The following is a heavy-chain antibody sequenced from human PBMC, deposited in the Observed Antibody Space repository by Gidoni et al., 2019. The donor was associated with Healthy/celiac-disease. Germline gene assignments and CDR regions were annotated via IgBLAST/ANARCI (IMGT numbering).Heavy chain of an antibody. J-gene: IGHJ5*02. CDR3: AREGRVYCSSTSCLNNWFDP. D-gene: IGHD2-2*01. Sequence: FTFSSYGMHWVRQAPGKCLEWVAVILYDGSNKYYADSVKGRFTISRDNSKNTLYLQMNSLRAEDTAVYYCAREGRVYCSSTSCLNNWFDPWGQGTLVTVSS. CDR1: FTFSSYG. V-gene: IGHV3-33*01. CDR2: ILYDGSNK.